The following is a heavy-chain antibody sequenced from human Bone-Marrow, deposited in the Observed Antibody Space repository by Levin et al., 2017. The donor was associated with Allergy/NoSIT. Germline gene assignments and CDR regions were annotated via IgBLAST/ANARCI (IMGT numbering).Heavy chain of an antibody. CDR3: VREGGGYDIREGDYMDV. CDR1: GGSISRGSYY. V-gene: IGHV4-31*03. Sequence: SETLSLTCTVSGGSISRGSYYWTWIRQVPGAGLEWIGYIHHRGTTDFNPSLKSRVIMSVDTSKNQFSLKLSSVTAADTAVYYCVREGGGYDIREGDYMDVWGKGTTVSVSS. D-gene: IGHD2-8*01. J-gene: IGHJ6*03. CDR2: IHHRGTT.